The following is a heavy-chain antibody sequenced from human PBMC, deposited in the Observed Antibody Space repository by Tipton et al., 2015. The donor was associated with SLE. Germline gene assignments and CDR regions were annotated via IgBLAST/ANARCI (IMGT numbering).Heavy chain of an antibody. V-gene: IGHV4-39*01. J-gene: IGHJ3*02. D-gene: IGHD3-22*01. CDR2: IYYSGST. Sequence: TLSLTCTVSGGSISSSSYYWGWIRQPPGKGLEWIGGIYYSGSTYYNPSLKSRVTISVDTSKNQFSLKLSSVTAADTAVYYCARPGSSGYYSENAFDIWGQGTMVTVSS. CDR1: GGSISSSSYY. CDR3: ARPGSSGYYSENAFDI.